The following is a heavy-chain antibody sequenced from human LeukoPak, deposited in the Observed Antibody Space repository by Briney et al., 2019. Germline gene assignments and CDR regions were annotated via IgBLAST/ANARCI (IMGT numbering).Heavy chain of an antibody. J-gene: IGHJ6*02. D-gene: IGHD6-6*01. CDR3: AREGSSSSSHAVYGMDV. V-gene: IGHV3-53*04. CDR1: GFTVSSNY. CDR2: IYSGGST. Sequence: PGGSLRLSCAASGFTVSSNYMSWVRQAPGKGLEWVSVIYSGGSTYYADSVKGRFTISRHNSKNTLYLQMNSLRAEDTAVYYCAREGSSSSSHAVYGMDVWGQGTTVTVSS.